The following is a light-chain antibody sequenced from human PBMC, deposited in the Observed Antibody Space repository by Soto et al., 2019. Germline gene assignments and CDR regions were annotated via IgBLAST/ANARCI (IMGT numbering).Light chain of an antibody. CDR2: GAS. J-gene: IGKJ5*01. CDR3: QHYGGSPLT. CDR1: QSVSSSQ. V-gene: IGKV3-20*01. Sequence: EIVMTQSPATLSVSPGERATLSCRASQSVSSSQLAWYQQKRGQAPRLLVYGASSRATGIPDRFSGSGSGTDFTLTISRLEPEDFAVYYCQHYGGSPLTFGQGTRLEI.